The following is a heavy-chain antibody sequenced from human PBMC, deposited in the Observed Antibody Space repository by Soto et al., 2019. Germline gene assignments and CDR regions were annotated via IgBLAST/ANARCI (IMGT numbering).Heavy chain of an antibody. Sequence: GGSLRLSCAASGFTFSSYAMHWVRQAPGKGLEWVAVISYDGSNKYYADSVKGRFTISRDNSKNTLYLQMNSLRAEDTAVYYCARGRIAAAVDYWGQGTLVTVSS. CDR1: GFTFSSYA. V-gene: IGHV3-30-3*01. CDR3: ARGRIAAAVDY. D-gene: IGHD6-13*01. J-gene: IGHJ4*02. CDR2: ISYDGSNK.